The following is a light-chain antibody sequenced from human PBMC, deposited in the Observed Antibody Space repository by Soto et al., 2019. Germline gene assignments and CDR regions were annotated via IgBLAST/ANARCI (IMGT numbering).Light chain of an antibody. CDR3: QQYNNWPS. CDR1: QSVSSN. V-gene: IGKV3-15*01. J-gene: IGKJ1*01. CDR2: GAS. Sequence: EIVITQSPASLSVSPGERATLSCRASQSVSSNLAWYQQKPGQAPRLLIYGASTRATGIPARFSGSGSGTEFTLTISSLQSEDFAVSYCQQYNNWPSFGQGTKV.